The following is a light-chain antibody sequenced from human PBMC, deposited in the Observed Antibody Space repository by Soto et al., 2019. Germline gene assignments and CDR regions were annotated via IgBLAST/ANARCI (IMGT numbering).Light chain of an antibody. CDR2: GAS. CDR1: QSVSSSF. V-gene: IGKV3-20*01. J-gene: IGKJ1*01. CDR3: QQYGSSLST. Sequence: EIVLTQSPGTLSLSPGEGATLSCRASQSVSSSFLAWYQQKPGQAPRLLIYGASNRAPGIPDRFRGSASGTDFSLTISTLEPEDFALYYCQQYGSSLSTFGQGTKVEIK.